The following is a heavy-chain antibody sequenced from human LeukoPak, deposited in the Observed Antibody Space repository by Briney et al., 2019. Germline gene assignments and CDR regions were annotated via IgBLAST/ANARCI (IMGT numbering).Heavy chain of an antibody. CDR2: ISAYNGNT. CDR1: GYTFTSYG. D-gene: IGHD4-23*01. CDR3: ASGNSGTRYYYYYMGV. V-gene: IGHV1-18*01. J-gene: IGHJ6*03. Sequence: ASVKVSCKASGYTFTSYGISWVRQAPGQGLEWMGWISAYNGNTNYAQKLQGRVTMTTDTSTSTAYMELRSLRSDDTAVYYCASGNSGTRYYYYYMGVWGKGTTVTVSS.